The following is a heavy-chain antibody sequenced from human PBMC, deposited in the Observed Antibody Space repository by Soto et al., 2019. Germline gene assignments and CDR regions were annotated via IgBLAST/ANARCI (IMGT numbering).Heavy chain of an antibody. Sequence: QITLKESGPTLVKPTQTLTLTCTFSGFSLSADGVGVGWIRQPPGKALEWLALIYWDDDKRYRPSLKSRLTINEDSSKNQVVLTMTNMDPVDTATYYCAHAYGGTSWPNDAFDVWGQGTVVTVSS. J-gene: IGHJ3*01. CDR2: IYWDDDK. CDR3: AHAYGGTSWPNDAFDV. V-gene: IGHV2-5*02. D-gene: IGHD2-2*01. CDR1: GFSLSADGVG.